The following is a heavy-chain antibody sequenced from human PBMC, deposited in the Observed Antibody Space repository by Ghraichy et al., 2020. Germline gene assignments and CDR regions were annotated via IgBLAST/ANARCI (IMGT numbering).Heavy chain of an antibody. CDR2: ISSSSSYI. CDR1: GFTFSSYS. V-gene: IGHV3-21*01. CDR3: ARDQDGYNWGVDY. D-gene: IGHD5-24*01. J-gene: IGHJ4*02. Sequence: GGARRLSGAASGFTFSSYSMNWVRQAPGKGLEWVSSISSSSSYIYYADSVKGRFTISRDNAKNSLYLQMNSLRAEDTAVYYCARDQDGYNWGVDYWGQGTLVTVSS.